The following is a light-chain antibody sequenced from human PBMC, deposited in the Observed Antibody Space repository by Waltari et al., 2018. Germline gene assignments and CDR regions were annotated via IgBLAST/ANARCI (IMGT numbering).Light chain of an antibody. CDR3: QQSFTTSWT. J-gene: IGKJ1*01. Sequence: DIQMTQSPPSLSVSIGETVTITCRASQCISKSVNWYQQTPGRAPKLLVYAASSLQSGVPSRFSGNGSATDFTLTINSLQPEDFATYYCQQSFTTSWTFGQGTRVDIK. CDR1: QCISKS. V-gene: IGKV1-39*01. CDR2: AAS.